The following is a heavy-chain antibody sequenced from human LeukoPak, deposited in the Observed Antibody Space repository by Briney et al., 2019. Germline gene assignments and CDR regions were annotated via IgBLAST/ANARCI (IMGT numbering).Heavy chain of an antibody. D-gene: IGHD3-3*01. Sequence: ASVKVSCKDSGYTITDYYMHLVLQAPGQGLEWMGIIKPNGGSSSNAQKFQGRVTMTRDMSTRTVYMELSSLRSEDTAVYYCVRGRPTYRSWSGSSLIDPWGQGTLVTVSS. CDR2: IKPNGGSS. CDR1: GYTITDYY. J-gene: IGHJ5*02. CDR3: VRGRPTYRSWSGSSLIDP. V-gene: IGHV1-46*01.